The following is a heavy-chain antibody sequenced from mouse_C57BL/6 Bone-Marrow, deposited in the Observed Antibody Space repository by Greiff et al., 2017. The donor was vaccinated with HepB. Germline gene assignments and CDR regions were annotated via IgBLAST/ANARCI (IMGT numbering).Heavy chain of an antibody. CDR2: ISNGGGST. J-gene: IGHJ4*01. V-gene: IGHV5-12*01. CDR1: GFTFSDYY. CDR3: ARREIYYYGSSYRGYAMDY. Sequence: EVQRVESGGGLVQPGGSLKLSCAASGFTFSDYYMYWVRQTPEKRLEWVAYISNGGGSTYYPDTVKGRFTISRDNAKNTLYLQMSRLRSEDTAMYYCARREIYYYGSSYRGYAMDYWGQGTSVTVSS. D-gene: IGHD1-1*01.